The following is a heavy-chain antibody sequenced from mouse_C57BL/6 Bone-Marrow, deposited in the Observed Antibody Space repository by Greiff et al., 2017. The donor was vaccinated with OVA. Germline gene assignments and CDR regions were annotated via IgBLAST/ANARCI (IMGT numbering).Heavy chain of an antibody. CDR2: IYPRSGNT. CDR3: ASFYDYAWVAY. CDR1: GYTFTSYG. J-gene: IGHJ3*01. Sequence: QVQLQQSGAELARPGASVKLSCKASGYTFTSYGISWVKQRTGQGLEWIGEIYPRSGNTYYNEKFKGKATLTADKSSSTAYMELRSLTSEDSAVYFCASFYDYAWVAYWGQGTLVTVSA. D-gene: IGHD2-4*01. V-gene: IGHV1-81*01.